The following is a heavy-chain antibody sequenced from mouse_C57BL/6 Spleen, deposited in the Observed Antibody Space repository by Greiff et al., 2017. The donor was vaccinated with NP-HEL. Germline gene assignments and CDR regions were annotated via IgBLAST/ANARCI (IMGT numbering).Heavy chain of an antibody. J-gene: IGHJ4*01. D-gene: IGHD1-3*01. CDR1: GYTFTDYY. CDR3: ARYARVAHYYAMDY. Sequence: EVQLQQSGPELVKPGASVKISCKASGYTFTDYYMNWVKQSHGKSLEWIGDINPNNGGTSYNQKFKGKATLTVDKSSSTAYMELRSLTSEDSAVYYCARYARVAHYYAMDYWGQGTSVTVSS. CDR2: INPNNGGT. V-gene: IGHV1-26*01.